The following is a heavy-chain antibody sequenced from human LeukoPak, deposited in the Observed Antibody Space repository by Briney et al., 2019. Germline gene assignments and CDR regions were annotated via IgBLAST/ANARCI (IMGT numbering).Heavy chain of an antibody. CDR3: VRGDDIGKHPTRAYYFDT. Sequence: GGSLRLSCAASRFTFTRHAMSWVRQAPGKGLEWVSTTGLESVHTLCADSVQGRFTVSRDNSRNTLDLQMDNLRVDDTAIYYCVRGDDIGKHPTRAYYFDTWGQGTLVSVSS. V-gene: IGHV3-23*01. D-gene: IGHD3-10*01. CDR1: RFTFTRHA. J-gene: IGHJ4*02. CDR2: TGLESVHT.